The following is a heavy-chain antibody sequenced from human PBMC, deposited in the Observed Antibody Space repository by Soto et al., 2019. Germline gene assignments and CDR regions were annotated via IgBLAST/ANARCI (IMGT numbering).Heavy chain of an antibody. CDR1: GGTFSSYT. CDR3: ASSAVDSSSWYVGY. Sequence: QVQLVQSGAEVKKPGSSVKVSCKASGGTFSSYTISWVRQAPGQGLEWMGRIIPILGIANYAQKFQGRVTITADKSTSTAYMELSSQRSEDTAVYYCASSAVDSSSWYVGYWGQGTLVTVSS. CDR2: IIPILGIA. V-gene: IGHV1-69*02. J-gene: IGHJ4*02. D-gene: IGHD6-13*01.